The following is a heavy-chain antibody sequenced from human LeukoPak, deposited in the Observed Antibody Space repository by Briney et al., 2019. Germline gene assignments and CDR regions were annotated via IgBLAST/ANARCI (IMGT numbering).Heavy chain of an antibody. CDR3: ARGRRWEYCSGGSCHTPYYFDY. CDR2: IYYSGST. Sequence: SETLSLTCTVSGGSISSGGYYWSWIRQHPGKGLEWIGYIYYSGSTYYNPSLKSRVTISVDTSKNQFSLKLSSVTAADTAVYYCARGRRWEYCSGGSCHTPYYFDYWGQGTLVTVSS. V-gene: IGHV4-31*03. CDR1: GGSISSGGYY. D-gene: IGHD2-15*01. J-gene: IGHJ4*02.